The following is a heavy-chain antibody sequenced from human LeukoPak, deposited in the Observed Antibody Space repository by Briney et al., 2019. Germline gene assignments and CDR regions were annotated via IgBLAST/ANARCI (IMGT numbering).Heavy chain of an antibody. J-gene: IGHJ4*02. D-gene: IGHD3-22*01. Sequence: SETLSLTCAVSGGSISSSSYYWGWIRQPPGKGLEWVGSIYYSGSTYYNPSLKSRVTISVDTSKNQFSLNLSSVTAADTAVYYCARLYYDSSGYYQICYFDYWGQGTLVTVSS. V-gene: IGHV4-39*01. CDR2: IYYSGST. CDR1: GGSISSSSYY. CDR3: ARLYYDSSGYYQICYFDY.